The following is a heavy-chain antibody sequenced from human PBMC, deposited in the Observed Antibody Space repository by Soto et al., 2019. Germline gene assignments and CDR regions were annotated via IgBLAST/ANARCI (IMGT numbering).Heavy chain of an antibody. J-gene: IGHJ4*02. Sequence: SETLSLTCAVSGGSLSSGGYSWSWIRQPPGKGLEWIGYIYHSGSTYYNPSLKSRVTISVDRSKNQFSLKLSSVTAADTAVYYCARIFMPPPLNPKAEARNHLDYWGRGTPVTVSS. CDR2: IYHSGST. V-gene: IGHV4-30-2*01. CDR1: GGSLSSGGYS. CDR3: ARIFMPPPLNPKAEARNHLDY. D-gene: IGHD6-19*01.